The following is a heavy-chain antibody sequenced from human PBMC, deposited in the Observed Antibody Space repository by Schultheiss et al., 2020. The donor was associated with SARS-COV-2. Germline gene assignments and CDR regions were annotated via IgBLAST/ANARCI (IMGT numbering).Heavy chain of an antibody. CDR1: GFTVSSNY. V-gene: IGHV3-23*01. CDR2: ISGSGLKT. J-gene: IGHJ4*02. CDR3: AKGRVLPADQPHYFES. D-gene: IGHD2-2*01. Sequence: GGSLRLSCAASGFTVSSNYMSWVRQAPGKGLEWVSAISGSGLKTYYADSVRGRFRSSRDNARNTTSLQMNSLKVEDTAIYYCAKGRVLPADQPHYFESWGQGTLVTVSS.